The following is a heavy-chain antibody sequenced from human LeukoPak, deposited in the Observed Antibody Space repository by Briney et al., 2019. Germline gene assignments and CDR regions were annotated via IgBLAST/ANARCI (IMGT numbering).Heavy chain of an antibody. J-gene: IGHJ4*02. CDR2: IIPIFGTA. CDR1: GGTFSSYA. CDR3: ARGAPRYFDWSIGY. V-gene: IGHV1-69*06. D-gene: IGHD3-9*01. Sequence: SVKVSCKASGGTFSSYAISWVRQAPGQGLDWMGGIIPIFGTANYAQKFQGRVTITADKSTSTAYMELSSLRSEDTAVYYCARGAPRYFDWSIGYWGQGTLVTVSS.